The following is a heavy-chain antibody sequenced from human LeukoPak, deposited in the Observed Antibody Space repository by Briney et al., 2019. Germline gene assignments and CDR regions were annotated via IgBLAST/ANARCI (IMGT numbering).Heavy chain of an antibody. J-gene: IGHJ5*02. Sequence: GGSLRLSCAASGFIVSSNYMNCVRQSPGKALEGVSVIYSGGSTDYADSVKGRFTISRDNSKNTLYLQMNSLREEVTAVYYCARGQGSRYCTNGVCYWFDPWGEGTMVTVSS. CDR3: ARGQGSRYCTNGVCYWFDP. CDR2: IYSGGST. D-gene: IGHD2-8*01. V-gene: IGHV3-53*01. CDR1: GFIVSSNY.